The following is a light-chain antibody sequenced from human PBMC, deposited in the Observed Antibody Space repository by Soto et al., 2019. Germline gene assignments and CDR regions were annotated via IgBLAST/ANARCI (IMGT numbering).Light chain of an antibody. Sequence: QSVLTQPASVSGSPGQSITISCTGTSSDVGGYNYVSWYQQHPGKAPKLMIYDVSNRPSGVSNRFSGSKSGNTASLTISGLQAEDEADYYGSSYTSSITDVFGTGTKVTVL. CDR2: DVS. J-gene: IGLJ1*01. CDR1: SSDVGGYNY. V-gene: IGLV2-14*01. CDR3: SSYTSSITDV.